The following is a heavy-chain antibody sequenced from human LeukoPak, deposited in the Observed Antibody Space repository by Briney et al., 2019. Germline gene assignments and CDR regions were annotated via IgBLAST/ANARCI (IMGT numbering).Heavy chain of an antibody. D-gene: IGHD3-10*01. CDR2: IYYSGST. J-gene: IGHJ4*02. CDR1: GGSISSSSYY. V-gene: IGHV4-39*07. CDR3: ARESAGSGSLDY. Sequence: SETLSLTCTVSGGSISSSSYYWGWIRQPPGKGLEWIGSIYYSGSTYYNPSLKSRVTISVDTSENQFSLKLSSATAADTAVYYCARESAGSGSLDYWGQGTLVTVSS.